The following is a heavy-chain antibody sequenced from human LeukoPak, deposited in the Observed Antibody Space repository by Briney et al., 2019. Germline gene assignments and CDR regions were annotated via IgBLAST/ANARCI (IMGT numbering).Heavy chain of an antibody. J-gene: IGHJ3*02. V-gene: IGHV4-30-2*01. D-gene: IGHD1-1*01. CDR2: IYHSGST. Sequence: PSQTLSLTCAVSGGSISSGGYSWSWIRQPPGKGLEWIGYIYHSGSTYYNPSLKSRVTISVDRSKNQFSLKLSSVTAADTAVYYCARDGKPGYDAFDIWGQGTMVTVSS. CDR3: ARDGKPGYDAFDI. CDR1: GGSISSGGYS.